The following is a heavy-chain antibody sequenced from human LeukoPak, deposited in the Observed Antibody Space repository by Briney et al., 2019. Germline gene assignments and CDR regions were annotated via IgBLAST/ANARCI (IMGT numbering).Heavy chain of an antibody. D-gene: IGHD5-18*01. Sequence: SETLSLTCTVSGGSISSSSYYWGWIRQPPGKGLEWIGSIYYSGSTNYNPSLKSRVTISVDTSKNQFSLKLSSVTAADTAVYYCARRRSGYSYGLWGQGTLVTVSS. CDR2: IYYSGST. J-gene: IGHJ4*02. V-gene: IGHV4-39*07. CDR3: ARRRSGYSYGL. CDR1: GGSISSSSYY.